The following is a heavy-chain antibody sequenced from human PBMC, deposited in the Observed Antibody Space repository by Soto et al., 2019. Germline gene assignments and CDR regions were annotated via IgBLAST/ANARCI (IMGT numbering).Heavy chain of an antibody. J-gene: IGHJ4*02. CDR2: INLSADRT. CDR3: VRDPSSGYRSFDY. CDR1: GYIFTNYY. Sequence: QVQLVQSGAEVKKPGASVKVACKASGYIFTNYYIHWVRQAPGQGLEWMGIINLSADRTSYAQKFQGGCTVTMDTSTSTGYMELGSLRSEDTAVYYCVRDPSSGYRSFDYWGQGTLVTVSS. V-gene: IGHV1-46*03. D-gene: IGHD3-22*01.